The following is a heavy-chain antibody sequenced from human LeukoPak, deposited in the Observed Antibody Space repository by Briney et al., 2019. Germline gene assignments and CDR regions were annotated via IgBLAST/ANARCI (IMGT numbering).Heavy chain of an antibody. CDR1: GFTFGSYA. J-gene: IGHJ4*02. Sequence: PGGSLRLSCAASGFTFGSYAMNWVRQAPGKGLEWVSAISGSGGSTYYADSVKGRFTISRDNSKTTLYLQMNSLRAEDTAVYYCAKVGAWHSTPFDYWGQGTLVTVSS. V-gene: IGHV3-23*01. CDR3: AKVGAWHSTPFDY. CDR2: ISGSGGST. D-gene: IGHD1-26*01.